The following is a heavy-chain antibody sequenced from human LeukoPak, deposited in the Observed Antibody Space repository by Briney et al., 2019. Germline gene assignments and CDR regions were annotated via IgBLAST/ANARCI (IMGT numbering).Heavy chain of an antibody. CDR1: GGSFSGYY. CDR3: ARGRGLEGDYSPFNY. V-gene: IGHV4-34*01. J-gene: IGHJ4*02. Sequence: PSETLSLTCAVYGGSFSGYYWSWIRQPPGKGLEWIGEINHSGSTNYNPSLKSRVTISVDTSKNQFSLKLSSVTAADTAVYSCARGRGLEGDYSPFNYGGQGTLVTVSS. D-gene: IGHD4-17*01. CDR2: INHSGST.